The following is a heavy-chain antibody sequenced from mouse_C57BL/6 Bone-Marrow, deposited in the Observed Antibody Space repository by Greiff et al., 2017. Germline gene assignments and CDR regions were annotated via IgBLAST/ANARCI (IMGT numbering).Heavy chain of an antibody. V-gene: IGHV5-15*01. Sequence: EVQGVESGGGLVQPGGSLKLSCAASGFTFSDYGMAWVRQAPRKGPEWVAFISNLAYSIYYADTVTGRFTISRENAKNTLYLEMSRLRSEDTAMYYCARLGTTVVATDWYFDVWGTGTTVTVSS. CDR1: GFTFSDYG. CDR3: ARLGTTVVATDWYFDV. J-gene: IGHJ1*03. D-gene: IGHD1-1*01. CDR2: ISNLAYSI.